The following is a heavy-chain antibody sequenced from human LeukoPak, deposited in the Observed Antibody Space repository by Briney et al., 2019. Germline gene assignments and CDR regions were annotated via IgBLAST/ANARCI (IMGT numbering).Heavy chain of an antibody. J-gene: IGHJ4*02. CDR3: ARGPDGYNYGDY. CDR2: ISSNGGST. D-gene: IGHD5-24*01. Sequence: GGSLRLSCAASGFTFSSYAMHWVRQAPGKGLAYVSAISSNGGSTYYANSVKGRFTISRDNSKNTLYLQMGSLRAEDMAVYYCARGPDGYNYGDYWGQGTLVTVSS. V-gene: IGHV3-64*01. CDR1: GFTFSSYA.